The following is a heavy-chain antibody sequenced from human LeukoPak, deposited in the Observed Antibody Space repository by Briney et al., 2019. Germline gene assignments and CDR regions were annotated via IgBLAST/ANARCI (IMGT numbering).Heavy chain of an antibody. J-gene: IGHJ6*02. V-gene: IGHV3-21*01. CDR3: ARDRITGTLSLMDV. Sequence: PGGSLRLSCAASGFTFSSYSMNWVRQAPGKGLEWVSSISSSSYIYYADSVKGRFTISRDNAKNSLYLQMNSLRAEDTAVYYCARDRITGTLSLMDVWGQGTTVTVSS. CDR1: GFTFSSYS. CDR2: ISSSSYI. D-gene: IGHD1-20*01.